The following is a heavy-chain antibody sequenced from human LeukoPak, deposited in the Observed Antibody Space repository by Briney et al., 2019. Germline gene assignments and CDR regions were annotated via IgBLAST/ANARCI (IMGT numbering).Heavy chain of an antibody. V-gene: IGHV3-30-3*01. D-gene: IGHD3-16*01. CDR3: ARVELGSSLGFDP. CDR1: GFTFSSYT. CDR2: ISFDGSNK. Sequence: GGSLRLSCAASGFTFSSYTIHWVRQPPGKGLEWVAVISFDGSNKYYADSVKGRLTISRDNSKNTLYLQMNSLRAEDTAVYYCARVELGSSLGFDPWGQGTLVTVSS. J-gene: IGHJ5*02.